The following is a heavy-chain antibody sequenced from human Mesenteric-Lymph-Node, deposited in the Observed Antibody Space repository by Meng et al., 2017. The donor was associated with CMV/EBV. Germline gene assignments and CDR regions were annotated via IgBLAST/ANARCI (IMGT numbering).Heavy chain of an antibody. CDR3: ARSDEHKTGVDV. J-gene: IGHJ5*02. Sequence: SCEASGYTFRNYDYHWVRQAAGQGLEWMGWMNPNSGNTGYAQKFQGRVTMTRNTFISTVYMELSSLKSEDTAVYYCARSDEHKTGVDVWGQGTLVTVSS. CDR1: GYTFRNYD. D-gene: IGHD1-1*01. CDR2: MNPNSGNT. V-gene: IGHV1-8*01.